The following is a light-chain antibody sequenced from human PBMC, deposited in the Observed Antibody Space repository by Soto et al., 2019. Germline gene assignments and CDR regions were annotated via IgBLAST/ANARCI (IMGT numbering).Light chain of an antibody. CDR1: QSVLYSSNNKNY. V-gene: IGKV4-1*01. CDR2: WAS. Sequence: DIVMTQSPDSLAVSLGERATINCKSSQSVLYSSNNKNYLAWYQQKPGQPPKLLIYWASTRESGVPDRFSGSGSGTDFTLTISSLQAEDVAVYCCQQYYTFGQGTKLEIK. J-gene: IGKJ2*01. CDR3: QQYYT.